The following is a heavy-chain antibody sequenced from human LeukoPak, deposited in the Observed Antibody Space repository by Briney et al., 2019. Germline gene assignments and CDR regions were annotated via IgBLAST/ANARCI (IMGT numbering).Heavy chain of an antibody. CDR2: ISYGGSNK. CDR1: GFTFSSYS. V-gene: IGHV3-30-3*01. CDR3: AKDRGWYYDSSGYYYATIFDY. J-gene: IGHJ4*02. Sequence: GGSLRLSCAASGFTFSSYSMHWVRQAPGKGLEWVAVISYGGSNKYYADSVKGRFTISRDNSKNTLYLQMNSLRAEDTAVYYCAKDRGWYYDSSGYYYATIFDYWGQGTLVTVSS. D-gene: IGHD3-22*01.